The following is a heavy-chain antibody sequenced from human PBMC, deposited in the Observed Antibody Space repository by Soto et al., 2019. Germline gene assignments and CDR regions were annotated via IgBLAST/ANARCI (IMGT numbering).Heavy chain of an antibody. D-gene: IGHD6-19*01. Sequence: ASVKVSCKASGGTFSSYTISWVRQAPGQGLEWMGRIIPILGIANYAQKFQGRVTITADRSTSTAYMELSSLRSEDTAVYYCARIAVAGTWFAPIETTDAFDLWGQGTMVTGSS. CDR1: GGTFSSYT. J-gene: IGHJ3*01. CDR3: ARIAVAGTWFAPIETTDAFDL. CDR2: IIPILGIA. V-gene: IGHV1-69*02.